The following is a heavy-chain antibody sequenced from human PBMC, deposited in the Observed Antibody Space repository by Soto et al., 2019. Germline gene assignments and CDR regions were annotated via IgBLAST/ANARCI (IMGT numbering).Heavy chain of an antibody. CDR1: GFTFTSYN. Sequence: ESLKISCAASGFTFTSYNMNWVRQAPGKGLEWVSSISSSSSYIYYADSVKGRFTISRDNAKNSLYLQMNSLRVEDTAVYYCANGYGSNRWGKGTLVTVSS. D-gene: IGHD3-10*01. V-gene: IGHV3-21*01. CDR2: ISSSSSYI. J-gene: IGHJ4*02. CDR3: ANGYGSNR.